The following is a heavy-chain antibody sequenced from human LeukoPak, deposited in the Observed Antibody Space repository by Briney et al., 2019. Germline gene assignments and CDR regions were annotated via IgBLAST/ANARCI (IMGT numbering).Heavy chain of an antibody. D-gene: IGHD5-18*01. Sequence: PGGSLRLSCAASGFTFSSYAMHWVRQAPGKGLEWVAVISYDGSNKYYADSVKGRFTISRDNSKNTLYLQMNSLRAEDTAVYYCARGGTAMVSGYYYYMDVWGQGTTVTVSS. J-gene: IGHJ6*03. CDR2: ISYDGSNK. V-gene: IGHV3-30-3*01. CDR1: GFTFSSYA. CDR3: ARGGTAMVSGYYYYMDV.